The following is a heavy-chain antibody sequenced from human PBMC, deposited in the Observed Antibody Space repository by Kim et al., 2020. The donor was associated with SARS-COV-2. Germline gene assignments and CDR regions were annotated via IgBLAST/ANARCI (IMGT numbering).Heavy chain of an antibody. D-gene: IGHD1-26*01. V-gene: IGHV3-7*03. J-gene: IGHJ6*02. CDR1: GFTFSSYW. Sequence: GGSLRLSCAASGFTFSSYWMSWVRQAPGKGLEWVANIKQDGSEKYYVDSVKGRFTISRDNAKNSLYLQMNSLRAEDTAVYYCARDLVSGAKGYYYGMDVWGQGTTVTVSS. CDR2: IKQDGSEK. CDR3: ARDLVSGAKGYYYGMDV.